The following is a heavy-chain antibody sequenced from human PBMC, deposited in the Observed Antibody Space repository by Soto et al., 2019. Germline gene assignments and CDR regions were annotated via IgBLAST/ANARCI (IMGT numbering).Heavy chain of an antibody. D-gene: IGHD4-17*01. CDR1: GFTFSSYA. CDR3: ARGHDYGGNDY. CDR2: ISYDGSNK. Sequence: PGGSLRLSCAASGFTFSSYAMHWVRQAPGKGLEWVAVISYDGSNKYYADSVKGRFTISRDNSKNTLYLQMNSLRAEDTAVYYCARGHDYGGNDYWGQGTLVTVSS. V-gene: IGHV3-30-3*01. J-gene: IGHJ4*02.